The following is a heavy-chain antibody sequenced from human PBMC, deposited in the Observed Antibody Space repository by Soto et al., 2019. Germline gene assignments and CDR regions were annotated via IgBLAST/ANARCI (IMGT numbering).Heavy chain of an antibody. CDR3: ASTFGGVIVNLDN. J-gene: IGHJ4*02. D-gene: IGHD3-16*02. V-gene: IGHV1-8*01. CDR2: MNPNSGIT. Sequence: ASVKVSCKSSGYTSTPYGVGWVRQAAGQGLEWMGWMNPNSGITGYAHKFQGRVTMTRDTSIRTVYMELSALRTEDTAVYYCASTFGGVIVNLDNWGQGTQVT. CDR1: GYTSTPYG.